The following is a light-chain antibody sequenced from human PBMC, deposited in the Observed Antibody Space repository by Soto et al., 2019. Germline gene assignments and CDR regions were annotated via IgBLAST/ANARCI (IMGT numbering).Light chain of an antibody. Sequence: QSVLTQPPSASGTPGQRVTISCSGCSSNIGSNSVNWYQQLPGTAPKLLMYSSNQRPSGVPDRFSGSKSGTSASLAISGLQSEDEANYYCSAWDDSLNSVVFGGGTKLTVL. CDR2: SSN. J-gene: IGLJ2*01. V-gene: IGLV1-44*01. CDR3: SAWDDSLNSVV. CDR1: SSNIGSNS.